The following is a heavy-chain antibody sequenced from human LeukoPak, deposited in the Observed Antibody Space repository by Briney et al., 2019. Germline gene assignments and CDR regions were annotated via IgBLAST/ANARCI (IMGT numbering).Heavy chain of an antibody. V-gene: IGHV3-48*03. CDR2: ISSSGSTI. CDR1: GFTFSSYE. CDR3: ARGSKVTYDSSGYSTWFDP. Sequence: GGSLRLSCAASGFTFSSYEMNWVRQAPGKGLEWVSYISSSGSTIYYADSVKGRFTISRDNAKNSLYLQMNSLRAEDTAVYYCARGSKVTYDSSGYSTWFDPWGQGTLVTVSS. J-gene: IGHJ5*02. D-gene: IGHD3-22*01.